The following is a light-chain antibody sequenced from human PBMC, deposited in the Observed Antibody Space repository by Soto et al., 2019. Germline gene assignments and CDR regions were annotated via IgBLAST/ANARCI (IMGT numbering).Light chain of an antibody. CDR2: GAS. V-gene: IGKV3D-15*01. J-gene: IGKJ5*01. CDR1: RSVSSN. Sequence: EIVMTQSPATLSVSPGERATLSCRASRSVSSNLAWYQQKPGQAPRLLIYGASTRANGIPARFSGSGSGTEFTLTISSLQSEDFAVYYCQQYNNWHAITFGQGTRLEIK. CDR3: QQYNNWHAIT.